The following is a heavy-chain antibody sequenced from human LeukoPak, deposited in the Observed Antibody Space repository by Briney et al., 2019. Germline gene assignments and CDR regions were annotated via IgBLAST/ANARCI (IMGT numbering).Heavy chain of an antibody. CDR3: AKDRSGYSSGYHT. Sequence: EGSLRLSCAASGFTFSSYAMSWVRQAPGKGLEWVSAISGSGGSTYYADSVKGRFTISRDNSKNTLYLQMNSLRAEDTAVYYCAKDRSGYSSGYHTWGQGTLVTVSS. CDR1: GFTFSSYA. V-gene: IGHV3-23*01. CDR2: ISGSGGST. D-gene: IGHD6-19*01. J-gene: IGHJ5*02.